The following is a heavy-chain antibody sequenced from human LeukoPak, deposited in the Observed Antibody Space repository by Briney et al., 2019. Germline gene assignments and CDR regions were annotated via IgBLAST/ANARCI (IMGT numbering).Heavy chain of an antibody. CDR3: ARETDIVVVPAAIREGKQKYYYYGMDV. CDR2: IYYSGST. Sequence: SETLSLTCTVSGGSISSGDYYWSWIRQPPGKGLEWIGYIYYSGSTYYNPSLKSRVTISVDTSKNQFSLKLSSVTAADTAVYYCARETDIVVVPAAIREGKQKYYYYGMDVWGQGTTVTVSS. V-gene: IGHV4-30-4*01. D-gene: IGHD2-2*01. CDR1: GGSISSGDYY. J-gene: IGHJ6*02.